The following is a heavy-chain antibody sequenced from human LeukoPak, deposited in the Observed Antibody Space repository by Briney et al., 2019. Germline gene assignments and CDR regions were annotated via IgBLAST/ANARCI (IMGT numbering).Heavy chain of an antibody. CDR1: GFTFSSYA. Sequence: GGSLRLSCAASGFTFSSYAMHWVRQAPGKGLEWVAVISYDGSNKYYADSVKGRFTISRDNSKNTQYLQMNSLRAEDTAVYYCAKGVWFGELLSWFDPWGQGTLVTVSS. V-gene: IGHV3-30-3*01. CDR2: ISYDGSNK. J-gene: IGHJ5*02. CDR3: AKGVWFGELLSWFDP. D-gene: IGHD3-10*01.